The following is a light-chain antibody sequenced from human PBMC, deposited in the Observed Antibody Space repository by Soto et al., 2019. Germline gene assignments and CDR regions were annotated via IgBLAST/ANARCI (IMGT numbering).Light chain of an antibody. J-gene: IGLJ1*01. V-gene: IGLV2-14*01. CDR2: GVS. CDR3: GSYPRTV. CDR1: TNDIGSYNS. Sequence: QSALTQPPSVSGSPGQSITLSCTGTTNDIGSYNSVSWYQQHPGNAPKLIIYGVSDRPSGVSYRFSGSKSGNTASLTLSGLQADDEAGYSCGSYPRTVFGTGTKLTVL.